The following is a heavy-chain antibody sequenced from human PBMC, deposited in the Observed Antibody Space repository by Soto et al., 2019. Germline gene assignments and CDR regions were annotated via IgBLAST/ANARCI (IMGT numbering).Heavy chain of an antibody. Sequence: GGSLRLSCAVSGFTFSSYNMNWVRQAPGKGLEWVSYISDSSGTINYADSVKGRFTTSRDNAENSLFLQMNSLRAEDTAVYYCARDKGSSSWHSFDYWGQGTLVTVSS. V-gene: IGHV3-48*01. CDR1: GFTFSSYN. D-gene: IGHD2-2*01. CDR3: ARDKGSSSWHSFDY. CDR2: ISDSSGTI. J-gene: IGHJ4*02.